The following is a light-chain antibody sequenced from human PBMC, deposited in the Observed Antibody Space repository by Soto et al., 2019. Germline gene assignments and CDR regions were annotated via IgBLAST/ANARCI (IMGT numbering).Light chain of an antibody. V-gene: IGKV3-15*01. J-gene: IGKJ4*01. CDR3: QQYNNWPLT. Sequence: ETVMTQSPVTLSVSPGERATLSCRASQSVRDYLAWYQQKPGQPPRLLIYGTSTRATGIPARFSGSGSGTEFTLTISSLQSEDFAVYYCQQYNNWPLTFGGGTKVESK. CDR2: GTS. CDR1: QSVRDY.